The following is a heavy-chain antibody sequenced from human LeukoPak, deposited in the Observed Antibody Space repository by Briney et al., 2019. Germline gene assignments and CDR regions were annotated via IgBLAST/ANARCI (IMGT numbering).Heavy chain of an antibody. D-gene: IGHD3-10*01. CDR2: TYYRSKWYN. V-gene: IGHV6-1*01. Sequence: SQTLSLTCAISGDSVSSNSAAWNWIRQSPSRGLEWLGRTYYRSKWYNDYAVSVKRRITINPDTSKNQFSLQLNSVTPEDTAVYYCARDQSYYYGSGSYYHYGMDVWGQGTTVTVSS. J-gene: IGHJ6*02. CDR1: GDSVSSNSAA. CDR3: ARDQSYYYGSGSYYHYGMDV.